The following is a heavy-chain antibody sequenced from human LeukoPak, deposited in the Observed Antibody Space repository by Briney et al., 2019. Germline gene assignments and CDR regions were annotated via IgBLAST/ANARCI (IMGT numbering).Heavy chain of an antibody. D-gene: IGHD5-12*01. Sequence: PSETLSLTCTVSGGSISSYYWSWIRQPPGKGLEWIGYIYYSGSTNYNPSLKSRVTISVDTSKNQFSLKLSSVTAADTAVYYCARHGRGGYDFNSGYFDYWGQGTPVTVPS. CDR3: ARHGRGGYDFNSGYFDY. CDR1: GGSISSYY. J-gene: IGHJ4*02. V-gene: IGHV4-59*08. CDR2: IYYSGST.